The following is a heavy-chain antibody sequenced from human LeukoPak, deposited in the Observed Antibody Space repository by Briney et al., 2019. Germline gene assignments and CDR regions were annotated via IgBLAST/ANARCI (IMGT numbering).Heavy chain of an antibody. CDR2: IYYSGST. V-gene: IGHV4-31*03. J-gene: IGHJ3*02. Sequence: PSETLSLTCTVSGGSISSDGYYWSRIRQHPGKGLEWIGYIYYSGSTYYNPSLKSRVTISVDTSKNQFSLKLSSVTAADTAVYYCARDRQPRGDAFDIWGQGTMVTVSS. D-gene: IGHD5-18*01. CDR3: ARDRQPRGDAFDI. CDR1: GGSISSDGYY.